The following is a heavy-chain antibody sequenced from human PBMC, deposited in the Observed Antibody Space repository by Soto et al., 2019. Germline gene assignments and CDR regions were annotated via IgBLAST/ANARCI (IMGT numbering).Heavy chain of an antibody. CDR3: ARGNLHCSGGSCYRSHWFDP. D-gene: IGHD2-15*01. J-gene: IGHJ5*02. V-gene: IGHV4-59*01. CDR2: IYYSGST. CDR1: GGSISSYY. Sequence: SETLSLTCTVSGGSISSYYWSWIRQPPGEGLEWIGYIYYSGSTNYNPSLKSRVTISVDTSKNQFSLKLSSVTAADTAVYYCARGNLHCSGGSCYRSHWFDPWGQGTLVTVSS.